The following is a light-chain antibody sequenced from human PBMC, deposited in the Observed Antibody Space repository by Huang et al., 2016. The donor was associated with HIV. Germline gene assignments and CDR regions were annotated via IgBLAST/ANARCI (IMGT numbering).Light chain of an antibody. V-gene: IGKV2-30*02. CDR3: MQGTHWPQT. CDR2: KVS. J-gene: IGKJ1*01. Sequence: DVVLTLSPLSLPVTLGQPASISCKSSHSLLHSDGNTYLNWFLQLPGQSPRRLIYKVSNRDCGVPARFSGSGSGAEFTLTISRVEADDIGVYYCMQGTHWPQTFGQGTKVEVK. CDR1: HSLLHSDGNTY.